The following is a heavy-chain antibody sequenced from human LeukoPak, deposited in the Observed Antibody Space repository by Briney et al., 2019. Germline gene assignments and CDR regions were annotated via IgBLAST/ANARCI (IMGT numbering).Heavy chain of an antibody. CDR2: MSPRSGNT. CDR1: GYTFTRYD. V-gene: IGHV1-8*01. Sequence: ASVTVSCKTSGYTFTRYDIHWVRQAAGQGLKWMGWMSPRSGNTASARKFQGRVTMTRNTSINTAYMELSSLRPEDTAVYYCARDRYCSGGSCRRSWFDPWGQGTLVTVSS. CDR3: ARDRYCSGGSCRRSWFDP. J-gene: IGHJ5*02. D-gene: IGHD2-15*01.